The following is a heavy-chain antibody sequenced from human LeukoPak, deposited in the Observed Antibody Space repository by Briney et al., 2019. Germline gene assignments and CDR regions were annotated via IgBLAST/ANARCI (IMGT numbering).Heavy chain of an antibody. Sequence: PGGSLRLSCAASGFTVSSNYMSWVRQAPGKGLEWVSVIYSGGSTYYTDSVKGRFTISRDNSKNTLCLQMNSLRAEDTAVYYCAREKYSGSYPDYWGQGTLVTVSS. CDR1: GFTVSSNY. D-gene: IGHD1-26*01. CDR2: IYSGGST. CDR3: AREKYSGSYPDY. J-gene: IGHJ4*02. V-gene: IGHV3-66*01.